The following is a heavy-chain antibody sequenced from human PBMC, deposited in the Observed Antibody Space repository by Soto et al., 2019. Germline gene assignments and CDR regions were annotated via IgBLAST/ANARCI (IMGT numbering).Heavy chain of an antibody. J-gene: IGHJ4*02. V-gene: IGHV4-59*08. CDR3: ARSIWFGELLDYDY. D-gene: IGHD3-10*01. Sequence: SETLSLTCTVSGGSIRGYSWSWIRQPPGKGLEWIGYVYYSGSTNYNPSLKSRVTISVDTSKNQFSLKLSSVTAADTAVYYCARSIWFGELLDYDYWGQGTLVTVSS. CDR2: VYYSGST. CDR1: GGSIRGYS.